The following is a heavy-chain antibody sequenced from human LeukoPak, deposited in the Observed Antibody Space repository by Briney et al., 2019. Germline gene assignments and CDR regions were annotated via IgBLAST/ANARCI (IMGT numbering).Heavy chain of an antibody. CDR2: IYPGDSDT. J-gene: IGHJ3*02. CDR3: ARSGSLGTFDI. Sequence: GESLKISCXGSGYSFTNYWIGWVRQMPGKSLEWMGIIYPGDSDTRYSPSFQGQVTISADKAISTAYLQWSGLKASDTAIYYCARSGSLGTFDIWGQGTMVTVSS. CDR1: GYSFTNYW. V-gene: IGHV5-51*01. D-gene: IGHD1-26*01.